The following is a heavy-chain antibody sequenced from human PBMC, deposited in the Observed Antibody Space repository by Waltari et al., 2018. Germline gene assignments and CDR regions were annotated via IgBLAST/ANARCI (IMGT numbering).Heavy chain of an antibody. Sequence: QVQLQESGPGLVKPSETLSLTCTVSGGSISSHYWSWIRQPPGKGLEWIGYIYYSGSTNYNPSLKSRVTISVDTSKNQFSLKLSSVTAADTAVYYCARLLAEAGMGGIYWGQGTLVTVSS. D-gene: IGHD6-13*01. CDR1: GGSISSHY. CDR2: IYYSGST. J-gene: IGHJ4*02. V-gene: IGHV4-59*08. CDR3: ARLLAEAGMGGIY.